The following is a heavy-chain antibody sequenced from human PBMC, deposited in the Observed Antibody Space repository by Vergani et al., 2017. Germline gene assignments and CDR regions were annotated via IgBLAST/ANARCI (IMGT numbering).Heavy chain of an antibody. D-gene: IGHD6-19*01. Sequence: QVQLQESGPGLVKPSETLSLTCTVSGGSISSYYWSWIRQPPGKGLEWIGYIYYSGSTNYNPSLKSRVTISVDTSKNQFSLKLSSVTAADTAVYYCARDRGGGAVAGTYYGMDVWGQGTTVTVSS. CDR2: IYYSGST. J-gene: IGHJ6*02. V-gene: IGHV4-59*01. CDR3: ARDRGGGAVAGTYYGMDV. CDR1: GGSISSYY.